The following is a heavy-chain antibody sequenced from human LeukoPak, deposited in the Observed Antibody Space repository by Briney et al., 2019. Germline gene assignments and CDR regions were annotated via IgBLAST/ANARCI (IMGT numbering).Heavy chain of an antibody. V-gene: IGHV3-23*01. J-gene: IGHJ4*02. CDR1: GLTFNNYA. D-gene: IGHD1-1*01. Sequence: GGSLRLSCAASGLTFNNYAMSWVRQAPGKGLEWVSSISGGSPTVLNTYYADSVKGRFTISRDNSKSTLYLQMNNLRAEDTALYYCAKVSSTAVYFDDWGQGTLVTVSS. CDR3: AKVSSTAVYFDD. CDR2: ISGGSPTVLNT.